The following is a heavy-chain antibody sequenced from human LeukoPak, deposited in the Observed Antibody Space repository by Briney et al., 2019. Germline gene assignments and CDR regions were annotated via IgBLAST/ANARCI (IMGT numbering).Heavy chain of an antibody. CDR3: ARSPSSSSSL. CDR2: IYTSGSA. D-gene: IGHD6-6*01. V-gene: IGHV4-4*07. CDR1: GGSISGYY. J-gene: IGHJ4*02. Sequence: SETLSLTCTVSGGSISGYYWSWIRQPAGKGLEWIGLIYTSGSANYNPSLKSRVTMSVDTSTNQFSLKLSSVTAADTAVYYCARSPSSSSSLWGQGTLVTVSS.